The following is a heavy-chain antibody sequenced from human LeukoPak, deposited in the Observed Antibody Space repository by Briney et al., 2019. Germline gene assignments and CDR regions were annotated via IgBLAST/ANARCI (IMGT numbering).Heavy chain of an antibody. D-gene: IGHD6-19*01. Sequence: LETLSLTCTVSGVSTTNGIYYWAWIRQPPGKGLEWIGSVHNVGSTYYNLSLRSRVTMSIDTSKNQFSLRLNSVTAADTSVYYCARHAEYNSGWHFYLDHWGQGILVTVSS. CDR3: ARHAEYNSGWHFYLDH. CDR2: VHNVGST. CDR1: GVSTTNGIYY. V-gene: IGHV4-39*01. J-gene: IGHJ4*02.